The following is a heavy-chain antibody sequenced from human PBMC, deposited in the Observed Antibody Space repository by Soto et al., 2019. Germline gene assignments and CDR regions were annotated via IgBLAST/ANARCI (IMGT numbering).Heavy chain of an antibody. CDR2: IYYSGST. Sequence: KPSETLSLTCTVSGGSISSYYWSWIRQPPGKGLEWIGYIYYSGSTNYNPSLKSRVTISVDTSKNQFSLKLSSVTAADTAVYYCARHIAVAGDIDYWGQGTLVTVSS. CDR3: ARHIAVAGDIDY. CDR1: GGSISSYY. J-gene: IGHJ4*02. D-gene: IGHD6-19*01. V-gene: IGHV4-59*01.